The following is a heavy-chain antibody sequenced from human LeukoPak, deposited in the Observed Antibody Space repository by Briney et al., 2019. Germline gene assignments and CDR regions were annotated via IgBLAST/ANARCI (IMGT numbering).Heavy chain of an antibody. Sequence: GASLKISCKGSGYSFTSYWIGWVRQMPGEGLEWMGIIYPGDSDTRYSPSFQGQVTISADKSISTAYLQWSSLKASDTAMYYCARYRIVVVPDSNWFDPWGQGTLVTVSS. CDR3: ARYRIVVVPDSNWFDP. V-gene: IGHV5-51*01. CDR2: IYPGDSDT. J-gene: IGHJ5*02. CDR1: GYSFTSYW. D-gene: IGHD2-2*01.